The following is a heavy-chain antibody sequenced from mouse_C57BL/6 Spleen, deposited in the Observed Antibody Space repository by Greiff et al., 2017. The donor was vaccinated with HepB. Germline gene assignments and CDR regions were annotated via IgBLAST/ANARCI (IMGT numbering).Heavy chain of an antibody. V-gene: IGHV2-2*01. CDR1: GFSFTSYG. CDR3: ARRLRRDYYAMDY. CDR2: IWSGGST. D-gene: IGHD2-4*01. J-gene: IGHJ4*01. Sequence: QVQLKESGPGLVQPSQSLSITCTVSGFSFTSYGVHWVRQSPGKGLEWLGVIWSGGSTDYNAAFISRLSISKDNSKSQVFFKMNSLQADDTAIYYCARRLRRDYYAMDYWGQGTSVTVSS.